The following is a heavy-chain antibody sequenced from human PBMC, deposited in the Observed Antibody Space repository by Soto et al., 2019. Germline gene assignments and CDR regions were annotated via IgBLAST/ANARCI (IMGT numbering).Heavy chain of an antibody. J-gene: IGHJ6*02. CDR3: ASGDPDIVVVPAASGSYYYGMDV. V-gene: IGHV1-18*04. CDR2: ISAYNGNT. Sequence: ASVKVSCKASGYTFTSYGISWVRQAPGQGLEWMGWISAYNGNTNYAQKLQGRVTMTTDTSTSTAYMELRGLRSDDTAVYYCASGDPDIVVVPAASGSYYYGMDVWGQGTTVTVSS. CDR1: GYTFTSYG. D-gene: IGHD2-2*01.